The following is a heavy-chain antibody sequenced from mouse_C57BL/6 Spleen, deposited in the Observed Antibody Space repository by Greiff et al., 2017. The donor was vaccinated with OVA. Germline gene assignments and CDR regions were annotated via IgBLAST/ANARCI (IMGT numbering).Heavy chain of an antibody. D-gene: IGHD4-1*01. CDR3: VRHWDGGFAY. V-gene: IGHV10-1*01. CDR1: GFSFNTYA. J-gene: IGHJ3*01. Sequence: EVQLKESGGGLVQPKGSLKLSCAASGFSFNTYAMNWVRQAPGKGLEWVARIRSKSNNYATYYADSVKDRFTISRDDSESMLYLQMNNLKTEDTAMYYCVRHWDGGFAYWGQGTLVTVSA. CDR2: IRSKSNNYAT.